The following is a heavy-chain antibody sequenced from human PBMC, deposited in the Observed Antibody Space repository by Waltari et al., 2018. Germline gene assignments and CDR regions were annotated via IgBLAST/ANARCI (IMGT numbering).Heavy chain of an antibody. V-gene: IGHV4-4*07. J-gene: IGHJ3*01. Sequence: QLKLQESGPGLVKPSETLSLTCPVPGGSLSSYYWTWLRQPAGKGLEWIGRIHSSGSSNYNPSLESRLTMSVDTSKSQFSLKLKSVTAADTAVYYCANFGGSGRDGAFDFWGPGTMVTVSS. CDR3: ANFGGSGRDGAFDF. CDR1: GGSLSSYY. D-gene: IGHD6-19*01. CDR2: IHSSGSS.